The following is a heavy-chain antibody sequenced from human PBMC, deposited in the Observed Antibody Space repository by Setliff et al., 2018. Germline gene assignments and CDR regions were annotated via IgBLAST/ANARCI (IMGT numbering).Heavy chain of an antibody. V-gene: IGHV1-2*02. D-gene: IGHD1-26*01. J-gene: IGHJ6*03. CDR3: VVVGATRENHYYFTDV. CDR2: INPNSADT. CDR1: GYTFTAYS. Sequence: ASGRVSCKASGYTFTAYSLHWVRQAPGQGLEWMGWINPNSADTNYAQRFQGRFTMTRDTSISTAYMELSSLKSDDTAVYYCVVVGATRENHYYFTDVWGKGTTVTVSS.